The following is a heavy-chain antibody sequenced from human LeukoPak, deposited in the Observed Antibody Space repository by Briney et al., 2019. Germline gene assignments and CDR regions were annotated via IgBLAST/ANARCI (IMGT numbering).Heavy chain of an antibody. CDR3: ATSISSGTPNGVDY. CDR2: INGDGSST. CDR1: GFTFSNYA. J-gene: IGHJ4*02. V-gene: IGHV3-74*01. Sequence: GGSLRLSCAASGFTFSNYAMNWVRQAPGKGLVWVSRINGDGSSTNYADSVKGRFTISRDNAKNTLYLQMNSLTAEDTAVYYCATSISSGTPNGVDYWGQGTLVTVSS. D-gene: IGHD6-19*01.